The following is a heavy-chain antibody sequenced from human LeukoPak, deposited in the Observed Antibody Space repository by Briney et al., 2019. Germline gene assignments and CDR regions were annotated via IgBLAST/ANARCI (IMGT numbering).Heavy chain of an antibody. V-gene: IGHV4-39*01. CDR2: TCYSGST. Sequence: PSETLSLTCSVSGGSISSSNYYWGWIRQPPGKGLEWIGSTCYSGSTYYNPSLKSRVTISVDTSKNQFSLKLSSVTAADTAVYYCARQGPVRGNAVDYWGQGTLVTVSS. D-gene: IGHD3-10*01. CDR3: ARQGPVRGNAVDY. CDR1: GGSISSSNYY. J-gene: IGHJ4*02.